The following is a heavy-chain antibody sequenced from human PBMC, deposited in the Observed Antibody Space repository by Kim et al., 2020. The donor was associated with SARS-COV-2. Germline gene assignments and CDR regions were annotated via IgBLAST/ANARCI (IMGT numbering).Heavy chain of an antibody. CDR2: INSDGSSS. CDR3: ARDGLWFGDF. Sequence: GGSLRLSCAVSGFTINDFWMHWVRQPPGKGLVWVSRINSDGSSSFYADSVKGRFTISRDNAKNTVYLQMNNLRAEDTAVYHCARDGLWFGDFWGQGALVTVSS. CDR1: GFTINDFW. J-gene: IGHJ4*02. V-gene: IGHV3-74*01. D-gene: IGHD3-10*01.